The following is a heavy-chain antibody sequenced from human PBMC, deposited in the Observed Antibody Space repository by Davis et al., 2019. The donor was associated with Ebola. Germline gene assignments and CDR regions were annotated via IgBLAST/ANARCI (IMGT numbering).Heavy chain of an antibody. CDR1: GGSISSSNW. Sequence: SETLSLTCAVSGGSISSSNWWSWVRQPPGKGLEWIGEIYHSGSTYYNPSLKSRVTISVDTSKNQFSLKLSSVTAADTAVYYCARQLPMTPLDYWGQGTLVTVSS. CDR2: IYHSGST. V-gene: IGHV4-4*02. D-gene: IGHD6-6*01. J-gene: IGHJ4*02. CDR3: ARQLPMTPLDY.